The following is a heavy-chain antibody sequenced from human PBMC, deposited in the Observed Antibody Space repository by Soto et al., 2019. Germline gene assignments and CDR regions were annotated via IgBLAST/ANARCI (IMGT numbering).Heavy chain of an antibody. V-gene: IGHV4-59*08. CDR3: ARQYYYGSGSYSWGWFDP. D-gene: IGHD3-10*01. CDR2: IYYSGRT. J-gene: IGHJ5*02. Sequence: QVQLQESGPGLVKPSETLSLTCTVSGGSISSHYWSWIRQPPGKGLEWIGYIYYSGRTNYNPSLKSRVTISVDTSKNHFSLKLSSVTAADTAVYYCARQYYYGSGSYSWGWFDPWGQGTLVTVSS. CDR1: GGSISSHY.